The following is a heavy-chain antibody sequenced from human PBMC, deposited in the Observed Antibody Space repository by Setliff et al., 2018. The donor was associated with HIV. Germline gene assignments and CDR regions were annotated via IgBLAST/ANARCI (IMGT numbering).Heavy chain of an antibody. CDR3: ARGRGYDSSALFDY. J-gene: IGHJ4*02. V-gene: IGHV1-69*13. Sequence: SVKVSCKASGGIFNTYGMNWVRQAPGQGLEWVGGIIPIARAPNYAQKFQDRVTITADESTTTVYMELRSLRADDTAVYYCARGRGYDSSALFDYWGQGTLVTVSS. CDR1: GGIFNTYG. D-gene: IGHD3-22*01. CDR2: IIPIARAP.